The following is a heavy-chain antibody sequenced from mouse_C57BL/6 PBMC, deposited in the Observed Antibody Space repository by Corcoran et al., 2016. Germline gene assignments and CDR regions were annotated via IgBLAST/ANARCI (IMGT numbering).Heavy chain of an antibody. CDR1: GYTFTGYW. V-gene: IGHV1-9*01. D-gene: IGHD1-1*01. Sequence: QVQLQQSGAELMKPGASVKLSCKATGYTFTGYWIEWVKQRPGHGLEWIGEILPGSGSTNYNEKFKGKATFTADTSSNTAYMQLSSLTTEDSAIYYCAREGGYYYGSSHAWYFDVWGTGTTVTVSS. CDR3: AREGGYYYGSSHAWYFDV. J-gene: IGHJ1*03. CDR2: ILPGSGST.